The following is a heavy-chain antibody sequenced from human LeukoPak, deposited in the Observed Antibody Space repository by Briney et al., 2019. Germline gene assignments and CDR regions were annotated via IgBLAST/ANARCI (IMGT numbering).Heavy chain of an antibody. V-gene: IGHV4-39*07. Sequence: SETLSLTCTVSGGSISSSSYYWGWIRRPPGKGLEWIGSIYHTGPTYYNPSLKSRVTISVDTSKNQFSLKLSSVTAADTAVYYCARVLIWFGQLQNWFDPWGPGTLVTVSS. CDR1: GGSISSSSYY. J-gene: IGHJ5*02. CDR3: ARVLIWFGQLQNWFDP. CDR2: IYHTGPT. D-gene: IGHD3-10*01.